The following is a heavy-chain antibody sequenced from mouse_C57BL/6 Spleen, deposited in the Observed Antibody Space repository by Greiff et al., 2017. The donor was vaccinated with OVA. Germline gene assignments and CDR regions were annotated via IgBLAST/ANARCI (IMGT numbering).Heavy chain of an antibody. D-gene: IGHD4-1*01. CDR1: GYAFSSSW. V-gene: IGHV1-82*01. CDR3: ATLTDFDY. J-gene: IGHJ2*01. Sequence: QVQLQHSGPELVKPGASVKISCKASGYAFSSSWMNWVKQRPGKGLEWIGRIYPGDGDTNYNGKFKGKATLTADKSSSTAYMQLSSLTSEDSAVDFCATLTDFDYWGQGTTLTVSS. CDR2: IYPGDGDT.